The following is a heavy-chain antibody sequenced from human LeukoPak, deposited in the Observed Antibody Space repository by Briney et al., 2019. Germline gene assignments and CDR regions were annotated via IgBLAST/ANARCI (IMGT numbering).Heavy chain of an antibody. J-gene: IGHJ3*01. D-gene: IGHD6-13*01. Sequence: ASVTVSCKASGYTFTSYDINWVRQATGQGLEWMGWMNPNSGNTGYAQKFQGRVTITRNTSISTAYMELSSLRSEDTAVYYCAREREPYSSSWYSMWGQGTMVTVSS. CDR3: AREREPYSSSWYSM. CDR1: GYTFTSYD. V-gene: IGHV1-8*03. CDR2: MNPNSGNT.